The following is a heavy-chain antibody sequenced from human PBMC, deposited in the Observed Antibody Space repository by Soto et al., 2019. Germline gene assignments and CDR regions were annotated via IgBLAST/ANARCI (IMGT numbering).Heavy chain of an antibody. Sequence: QVQLVESGGGVVQPGRSLRLSCAASGFTFSSYAMHWVRQAPGKGLEWVAVISYDGSNKYYADSVKGRFTISRDNSKNTLYLQMNILRPEDTAVYYCSREDGDYVLSPLFDPWGQGTLVTVSS. CDR3: SREDGDYVLSPLFDP. V-gene: IGHV3-30-3*01. D-gene: IGHD4-17*01. CDR2: ISYDGSNK. CDR1: GFTFSSYA. J-gene: IGHJ5*02.